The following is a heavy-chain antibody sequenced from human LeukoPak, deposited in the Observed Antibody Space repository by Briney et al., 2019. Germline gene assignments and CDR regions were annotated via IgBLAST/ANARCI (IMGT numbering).Heavy chain of an antibody. D-gene: IGHD6-13*01. CDR1: GYTFTSYY. Sequence: ASVKVSCKASGYTFTSYYMHWVRQTPAQGLEWMGIINPSGGGTTYAQKFQGRVTMTRDTSTSTVYVELSSLTSVDTAVYYCAREEGAAAGTGIDYWGQGTLVTVS. CDR3: AREEGAAAGTGIDY. J-gene: IGHJ4*02. V-gene: IGHV1-46*01. CDR2: INPSGGGT.